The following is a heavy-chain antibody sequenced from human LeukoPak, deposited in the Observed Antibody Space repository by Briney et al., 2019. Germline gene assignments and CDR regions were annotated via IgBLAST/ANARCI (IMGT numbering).Heavy chain of an antibody. CDR2: ISAYNGDT. CDR3: ARQDYGSGFDY. V-gene: IGHV1-18*04. J-gene: IGHJ4*02. Sequence: GASVKVSCKASGYTFTSYGISWVRQASGQGLEWMGWISAYNGDTNYAQNLQGRVTMTTDTSTSTAYMELRSLRSDDTAVYYCARQDYGSGFDYWGQGTLVTVSS. CDR1: GYTFTSYG. D-gene: IGHD3-10*01.